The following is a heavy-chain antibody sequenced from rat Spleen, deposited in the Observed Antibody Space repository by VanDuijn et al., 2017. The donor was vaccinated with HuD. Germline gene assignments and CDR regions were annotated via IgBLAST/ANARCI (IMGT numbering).Heavy chain of an antibody. CDR2: ISHDGSDT. CDR1: GFTFSDYY. D-gene: IGHD4-2*01. CDR3: ARHSNWSFDY. Sequence: EVQLVESDGGLVQPGRSLKLSCAASGFTFSDYYMAWVRQAPTKGLEWVATISHDGSDTYYRDTVKVLFPISRDNGRSTLYLQMDSLRSEDTATYYSARHSNWSFDYWGQGVMVTVSS. J-gene: IGHJ2*01. V-gene: IGHV5-29*01.